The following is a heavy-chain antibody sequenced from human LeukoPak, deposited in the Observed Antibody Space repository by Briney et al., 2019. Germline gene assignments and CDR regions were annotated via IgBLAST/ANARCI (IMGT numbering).Heavy chain of an antibody. CDR3: ARLGVFSLAAASTLYFDY. CDR2: IFYIGST. D-gene: IGHD2-2*01. J-gene: IGHJ4*02. V-gene: IGHV4-31*03. Sequence: SSQTLSLTCSVSGAAINSGGDYWSWIRQHPGKGLECTGHIFYIGSTYYNPSLKSRVTISVDTSKNQFSLTVNSVTAADTAVYFCARLGVFSLAAASTLYFDYWGQGALVAVSS. CDR1: GAAINSGGDY.